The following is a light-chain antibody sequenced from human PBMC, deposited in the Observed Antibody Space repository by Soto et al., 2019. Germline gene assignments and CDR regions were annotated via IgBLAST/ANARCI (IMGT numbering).Light chain of an antibody. J-gene: IGKJ1*01. CDR2: DAS. CDR3: QHYKTYSGT. V-gene: IGKV1-5*01. CDR1: QSISSR. Sequence: DIQMTQSPSTLSASVRDRVTITCRASQSISSRLAWYQQKPGKAPKVLIFDASSLESGVPSRFSGSGSGTEFTLTISSLQPDDFATYYCQHYKTYSGTFGQGTKVDIK.